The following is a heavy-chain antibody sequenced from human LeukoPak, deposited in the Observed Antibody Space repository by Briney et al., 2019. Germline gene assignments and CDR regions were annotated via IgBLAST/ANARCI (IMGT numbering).Heavy chain of an antibody. D-gene: IGHD3-22*01. CDR2: IGSGGSA. CDR3: ARGRGGLTMIVPSDY. J-gene: IGHJ4*02. CDR1: GFTFSSYA. V-gene: IGHV3-23*01. Sequence: GGSLRLSCAASGFTFSSYAMTWVRQAPGKGLEWVSAIGSGGSAYYADSVKGRFTISRDNSKNTLYLHMNSLRAEDTAVYYCARGRGGLTMIVPSDYWGQGTLVTVSS.